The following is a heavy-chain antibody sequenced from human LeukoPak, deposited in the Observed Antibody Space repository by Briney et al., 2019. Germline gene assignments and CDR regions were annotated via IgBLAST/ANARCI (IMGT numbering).Heavy chain of an antibody. CDR3: AHNPLGSGGSENYYYYMDV. Sequence: SETLSLTCTVSRGSISSSTYYWGWIRQPPGKGLEWIGSIYYSGSTYYNPSLKSRVTISVDTSKNQFSLKLSSVTAADTAVYYCAHNPLGSGGSENYYYYMDVWGKGTTVTISS. CDR2: IYYSGST. D-gene: IGHD2-15*01. CDR1: RGSISSSTYY. J-gene: IGHJ6*03. V-gene: IGHV4-39*01.